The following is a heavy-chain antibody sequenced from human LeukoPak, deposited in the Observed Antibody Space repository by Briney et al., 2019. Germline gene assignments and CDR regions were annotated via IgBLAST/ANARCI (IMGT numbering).Heavy chain of an antibody. Sequence: GRSLRLSCAASGFTFDDYAMHWVRQAPGKGLEWVSGISWNSGSIGYADSVKGRFTISRDNAKNSLYLQMNSLRAEDTALYYCAKDLMAVPAAPRFDPWGQGTLVTVSS. CDR2: ISWNSGSI. D-gene: IGHD2-2*01. CDR1: GFTFDDYA. CDR3: AKDLMAVPAAPRFDP. J-gene: IGHJ5*02. V-gene: IGHV3-9*01.